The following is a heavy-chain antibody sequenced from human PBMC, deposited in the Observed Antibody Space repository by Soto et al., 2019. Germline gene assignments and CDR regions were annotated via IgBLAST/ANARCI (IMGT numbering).Heavy chain of an antibody. CDR3: ASGTNGAFFVY. V-gene: IGHV3-48*04. D-gene: IGHD2-8*01. CDR2: ISSRSSTI. Sequence: GGSLRLSCAASGFTYSTYTMHWVRQAPGKGLEWVSYISSRSSTIFYADSVKGRFTISRDNVKNSLYLQMNSLRAEDTAVYYCASGTNGAFFVYWGQGILVTVSS. J-gene: IGHJ4*02. CDR1: GFTYSTYT.